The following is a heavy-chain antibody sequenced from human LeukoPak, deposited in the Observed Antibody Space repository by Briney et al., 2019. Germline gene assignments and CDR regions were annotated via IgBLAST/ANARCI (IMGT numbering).Heavy chain of an antibody. J-gene: IGHJ4*02. Sequence: SETLSLTCTVSGGSISSGGYYWSWIRQHPGKGLEWIGYIYCSGSTYYNPSLKSRVTISVDTSKNQFSLKLSSVTAADTAVYYCARSPVVVITKFTDWGQGALVTVSS. CDR3: ARSPVVVITKFTD. V-gene: IGHV4-31*03. CDR1: GGSISSGGYY. CDR2: IYCSGST. D-gene: IGHD3-22*01.